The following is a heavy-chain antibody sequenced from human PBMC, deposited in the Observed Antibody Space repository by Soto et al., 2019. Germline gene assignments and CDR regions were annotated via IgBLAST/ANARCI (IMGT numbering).Heavy chain of an antibody. CDR1: GFTFSRYA. CDR2: INGGGGST. Sequence: GGSLRLSFAAAGFTFSRYAMSWVRQAPGKGLEWVSAINGGGGSTYYADSVKGRFTISRDNSKNTLYLQMNSLRAEDTALYYCAKGDTTWYDFDYWGQGTLVTVSS. D-gene: IGHD6-13*01. J-gene: IGHJ4*02. CDR3: AKGDTTWYDFDY. V-gene: IGHV3-23*01.